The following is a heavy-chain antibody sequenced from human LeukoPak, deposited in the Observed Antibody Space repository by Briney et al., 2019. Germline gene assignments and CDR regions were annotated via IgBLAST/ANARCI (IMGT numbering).Heavy chain of an antibody. D-gene: IGHD5-24*01. CDR1: GGSIRSSSYY. J-gene: IGHJ5*02. CDR2: NYYSGSN. Sequence: SETLSLLCTVSGGSIRSSSYYWGWIRQPPGKGLGWDGSNYYSGSNYYNPSLKSRVPISVDTSKNQFSLKLSSVTAADTAVYYCARRSTRWLQLEDWFDPWGQGTLVTVSS. V-gene: IGHV4-39*01. CDR3: ARRSTRWLQLEDWFDP.